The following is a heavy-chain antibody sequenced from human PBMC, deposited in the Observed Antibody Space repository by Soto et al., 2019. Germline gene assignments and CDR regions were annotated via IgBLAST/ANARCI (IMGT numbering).Heavy chain of an antibody. Sequence: PGGSLRLSCAASGFTASSNYMTWVRQAPGKGLEWVSAIYSGGSTYYADSVKGRFTISRDNSKNTLYLQMNSLRAEDTAVYYCARARSTAAGLFDYWGLGTLVTVSS. CDR1: GFTASSNY. CDR3: ARARSTAAGLFDY. CDR2: IYSGGST. D-gene: IGHD6-13*01. V-gene: IGHV3-53*01. J-gene: IGHJ4*02.